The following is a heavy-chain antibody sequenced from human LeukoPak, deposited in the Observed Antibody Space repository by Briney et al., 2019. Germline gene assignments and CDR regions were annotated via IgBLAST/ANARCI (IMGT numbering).Heavy chain of an antibody. CDR2: INPSGGST. V-gene: IGHV1-46*01. CDR3: AREAYDILTGFLPMD. Sequence: ASVKVSCKASGYTFTSYYMHWVRQAPGQGLEWMGIINPSGGSTSYAQKFQGRVTMTRDTSISTAYMELSRLRSDDTAVYYCAREAYDILTGFLPMDWGQGTLVTVSS. D-gene: IGHD3-9*01. CDR1: GYTFTSYY. J-gene: IGHJ4*02.